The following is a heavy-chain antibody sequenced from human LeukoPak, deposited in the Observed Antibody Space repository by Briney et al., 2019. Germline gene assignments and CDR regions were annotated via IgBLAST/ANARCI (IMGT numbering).Heavy chain of an antibody. J-gene: IGHJ4*02. V-gene: IGHV1-8*01. CDR2: MNPNSGNT. CDR1: GYTFTSYD. D-gene: IGHD1-26*01. Sequence: ASVKVSCKASGYTFTSYDINWVRQATGQGLEWMGWMNPNSGNTGYAQKFQGRVTMTRNTSISTAYMELSSLRSEDTAVYYCARELHSGSYYGYDYWGQGTLVTVSS. CDR3: ARELHSGSYYGYDY.